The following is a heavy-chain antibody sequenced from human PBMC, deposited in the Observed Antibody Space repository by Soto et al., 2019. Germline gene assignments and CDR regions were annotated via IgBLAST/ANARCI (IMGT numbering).Heavy chain of an antibody. V-gene: IGHV1-18*01. CDR1: GYTFTSYG. D-gene: IGHD5-18*01. Sequence: GASVKVSCKASGYTFTSYGVTWVRQAPGQGLEWMGWISAYNGNTNYAQKFQGRVTMTTDTSTSTAYMELRSLRSDDTAVYYCAREDTSMAFDCWGQGTLVTVSS. CDR2: ISAYNGNT. CDR3: AREDTSMAFDC. J-gene: IGHJ4*02.